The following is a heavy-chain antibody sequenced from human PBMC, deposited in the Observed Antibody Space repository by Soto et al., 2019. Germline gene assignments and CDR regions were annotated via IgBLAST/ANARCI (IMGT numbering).Heavy chain of an antibody. CDR3: AKLVRDDVRRSDLDH. D-gene: IGHD3-10*02. CDR1: GDSITASYSN. Sequence: PSDTLSLTCTISGDSITASYSNWAWIRQPPGKGLEWIGTFYYSGTTAQKPPLRSRITISGDTSRSQFSLNLRSVTAADRGVYYCAKLVRDDVRRSDLDHWGQGTLATVSS. V-gene: IGHV4-39*01. J-gene: IGHJ4*02. CDR2: FYYSGTT.